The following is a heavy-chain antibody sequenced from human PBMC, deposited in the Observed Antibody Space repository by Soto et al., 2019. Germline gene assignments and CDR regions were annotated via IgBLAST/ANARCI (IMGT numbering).Heavy chain of an antibody. V-gene: IGHV4-59*01. J-gene: IGHJ6*02. D-gene: IGHD3-9*01. CDR1: GRSISRYY. Sequence: SDTLSLTSTVSGRSISRYYWSCIRQPPGKGLELIGYIYYSGSTNYNPSLKSRVTLSVDTSKNQFSLKLSSVTAADTAVYYCARASGGYYNPNYYYYGMDVWGQGTTVT. CDR2: IYYSGST. CDR3: ARASGGYYNPNYYYYGMDV.